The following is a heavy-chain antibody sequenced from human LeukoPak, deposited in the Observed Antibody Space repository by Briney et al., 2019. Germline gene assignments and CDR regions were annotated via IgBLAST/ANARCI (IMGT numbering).Heavy chain of an antibody. J-gene: IGHJ5*02. V-gene: IGHV4-39*01. CDR2: INYRGST. CDR3: PRHPLPFRYCNTTYCRNWFDP. Sequence: SETLSLTCTVSGGPITNDNYYWGWIRQPPGKGLEWIGSINYRGSTNYKPSLKSRATISVDTSKNQFSLRLRSVPAADTAAYYYPRHPLPFRYCNTTYCRNWFDPWGQGTLVTVSS. D-gene: IGHD2/OR15-2a*01. CDR1: GGPITNDNYY.